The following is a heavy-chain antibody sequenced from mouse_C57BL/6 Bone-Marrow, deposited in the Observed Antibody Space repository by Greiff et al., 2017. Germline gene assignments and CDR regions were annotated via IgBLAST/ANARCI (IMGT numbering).Heavy chain of an antibody. V-gene: IGHV1-61*01. J-gene: IGHJ1*03. CDR3: AYYGSSSYFDV. Sequence: VQLQQPGAELVRPGSSVKLSCKASGYTFTSYWMDWVKQRPGQGLEWIGNIYPSDSETHYNQKFKDKATLTVDKSSSTAYMQLSSLTSGDSAVYYCAYYGSSSYFDVWGTGTTVTVSS. D-gene: IGHD1-1*01. CDR2: IYPSDSET. CDR1: GYTFTSYW.